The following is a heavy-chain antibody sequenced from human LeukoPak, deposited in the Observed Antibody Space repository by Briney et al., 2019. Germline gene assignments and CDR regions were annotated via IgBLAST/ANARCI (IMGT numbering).Heavy chain of an antibody. CDR1: GGSISSGSYY. D-gene: IGHD3-10*01. J-gene: IGHJ4*02. V-gene: IGHV4-61*09. CDR3: ARVRAYYYGSGSYSRRGLFDY. CDR2: INHSGST. Sequence: SQTLSLTCTVSGGSISSGSYYWSWIRQPAGKGLEWIGEINHSGSTNYNPSLKSRVTISVDTSKNQFSLKLSSVTAADTAVYYCARVRAYYYGSGSYSRRGLFDYWGQGTLVTVSS.